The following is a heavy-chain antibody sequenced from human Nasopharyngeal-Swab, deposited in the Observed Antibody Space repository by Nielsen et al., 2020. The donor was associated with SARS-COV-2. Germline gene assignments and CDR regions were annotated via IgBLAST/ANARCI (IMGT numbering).Heavy chain of an antibody. D-gene: IGHD5-24*01. J-gene: IGHJ4*02. CDR3: ARDLEDGYNLLSPGDY. Sequence: SVKVSCKASGYTFTSYGISWVRQAPGQGLEWMGGIIPIFGTANYAQKFQGRVTITADESTSTAYMELSSLRSEDTAVYYCARDLEDGYNLLSPGDYWGQGTLVTVSS. CDR2: IIPIFGTA. V-gene: IGHV1-69*13. CDR1: GYTFTSYG.